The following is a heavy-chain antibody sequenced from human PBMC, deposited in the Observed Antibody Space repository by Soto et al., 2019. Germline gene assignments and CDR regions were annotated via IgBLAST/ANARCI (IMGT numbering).Heavy chain of an antibody. V-gene: IGHV1-2*02. J-gene: IGHJ4*02. CDR3: ARYLLLGVTLIPDS. CDR1: GYTLTGFY. Sequence: EASVKVSCKSSGYTLTGFYMHWVRQAPGQGLEWMGWINPNSGGTNYAQKFQGRVTMTRDTSISTVYMELSRLRSDDTAVYYCARYLLLGVTLIPDSWGQGTLVTVSS. CDR2: INPNSGGT. D-gene: IGHD4-4*01.